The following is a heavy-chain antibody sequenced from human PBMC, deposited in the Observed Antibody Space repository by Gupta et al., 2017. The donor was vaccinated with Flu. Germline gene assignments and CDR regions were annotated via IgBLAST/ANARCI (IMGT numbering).Heavy chain of an antibody. Sequence: EVQLVESGGDLVQSGGSLRLSCSASGFSFSSYSMNWVREASGKGLEWGSNIRTGGSVIYYADALWGRFTRSRDNAKNSLYLQMQRLRDEETDMYYCVRCLGGSGYYYFDYWFQSALVTVYS. D-gene: IGHD3-22*01. V-gene: IGHV3-48*02. J-gene: IGHJ4*02. CDR3: VRCLGGSGYYYFDY. CDR2: IRTGGSVI. CDR1: GFSFSSYS.